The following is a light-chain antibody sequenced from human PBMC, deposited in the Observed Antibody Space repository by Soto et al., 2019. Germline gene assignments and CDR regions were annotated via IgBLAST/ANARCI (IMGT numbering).Light chain of an antibody. V-gene: IGKV3-15*01. J-gene: IGKJ2*01. CDR3: QQYNNWPYT. CDR2: GAA. Sequence: EIVMTQSPATLSVSPGERATLSCRASQSVSSNLAWYQQKPGQAPRLLIYGAATRATGIPARFSGSGSGTEFTLTISRLQSEDFAVYDCQQYNNWPYTFGQGTKLEIK. CDR1: QSVSSN.